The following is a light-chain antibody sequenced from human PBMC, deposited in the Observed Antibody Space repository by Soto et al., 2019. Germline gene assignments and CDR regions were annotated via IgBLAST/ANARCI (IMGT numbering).Light chain of an antibody. CDR2: GAS. J-gene: IGKJ2*01. CDR3: KKPNKWPYT. V-gene: IGKV3-15*01. Sequence: EIVMTQSPATLSVSPGERATLSCRASQSVSSNLAWYQQKPGQAPRLLFYGASTRATGIPARFSGTGSGTDFTLTISSLQSEDFAVYYCKKPNKWPYTFGQGTKLEIK. CDR1: QSVSSN.